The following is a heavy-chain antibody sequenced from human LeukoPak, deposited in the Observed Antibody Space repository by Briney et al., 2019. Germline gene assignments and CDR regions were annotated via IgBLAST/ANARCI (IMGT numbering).Heavy chain of an antibody. V-gene: IGHV4-59*12. CDR3: ARGLRVSRRFDP. J-gene: IGHJ5*02. CDR2: IYHSGST. CDR1: GGSISTYY. Sequence: SETLSLTCTVSGGSISTYYWNWIRQPPGKGLEWIGYIYHSGSTNYNPSLQSRVTISVDTSKNQFSLKLSSVTAADTAVYYCARGLRVSRRFDPWGQGTLVTVSS.